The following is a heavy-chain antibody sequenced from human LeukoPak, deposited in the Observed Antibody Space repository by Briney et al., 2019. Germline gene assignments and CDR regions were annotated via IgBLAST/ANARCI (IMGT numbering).Heavy chain of an antibody. CDR1: GFTFRSYA. V-gene: IGHV3-23*01. CDR2: ISGSGGST. Sequence: GGSLRLSCAASGFTFRSYAMSWVRQAPGKGLEWVSVISGSGGSTYYGDFVKGRFSISRDNSENTLYLQMHSLRAEDTAVYYCAKESPSFDYWGQGALVTVSS. J-gene: IGHJ4*02. CDR3: AKESPSFDY.